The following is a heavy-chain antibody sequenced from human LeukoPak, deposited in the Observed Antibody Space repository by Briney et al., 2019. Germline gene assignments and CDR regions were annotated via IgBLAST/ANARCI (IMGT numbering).Heavy chain of an antibody. V-gene: IGHV4-34*01. Sequence: PSETLSLTCAVYGGSFSGYYWSGIRQPPGKGREWIGEINHSGSTNYNPSLKSRVTISVDTSKNQFSLKLSSVTAADTAVYYCARGRGNTIPWSWGQGTLVTVSS. CDR2: INHSGST. D-gene: IGHD5-24*01. CDR3: ARGRGNTIPWS. CDR1: GGSFSGYY. J-gene: IGHJ4*02.